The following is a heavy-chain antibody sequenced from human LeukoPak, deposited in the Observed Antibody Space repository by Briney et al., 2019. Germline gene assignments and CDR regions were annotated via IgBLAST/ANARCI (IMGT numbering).Heavy chain of an antibody. D-gene: IGHD6-19*01. CDR3: ARLQRISMAGPDYWYFDL. J-gene: IGHJ2*01. CDR2: IYYSGST. CDR1: GDSMSSYY. Sequence: PSETLSLTCTVSGDSMSSYYWSWIRQPPEKGLERIGYIYYSGSTNYNPSLKSRVTISVDTSKTQFSLKMNSVTAADTAVYYCARLQRISMAGPDYWYFDLWGRRTLVTVSS. V-gene: IGHV4-59*01.